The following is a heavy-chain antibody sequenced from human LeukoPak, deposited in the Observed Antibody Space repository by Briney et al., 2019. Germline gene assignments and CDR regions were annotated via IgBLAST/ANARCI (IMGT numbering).Heavy chain of an antibody. CDR2: ISGSGGNT. V-gene: IGHV3-23*01. CDR1: GFTFSSYA. Sequence: GGSLRLSCAASGFTFSSYAMSWVRQAPGKGLEWVSAISGSGGNTYYADSVKGRFTISRDSSKNTLYLQMNSLRAEDTAVYYCARAGSVFGVVDYWGQGTLVTVSS. CDR3: ARAGSVFGVVDY. J-gene: IGHJ4*02. D-gene: IGHD3-3*01.